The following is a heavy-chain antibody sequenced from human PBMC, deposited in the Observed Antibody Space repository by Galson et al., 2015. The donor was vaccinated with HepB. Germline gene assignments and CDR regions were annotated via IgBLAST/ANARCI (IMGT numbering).Heavy chain of an antibody. Sequence: SVKVSCKASGGTFSAYAFSWVRQAPGQGLVWVGGIVPLLGAVNYTRTLRDRVTITADHSTTTVYLELSSLTSEDTAVYFCARDRIYGSHFVYWGQGTLVTVSP. J-gene: IGHJ4*02. CDR1: GGTFSAYA. CDR2: IVPLLGAV. V-gene: IGHV1-69*10. CDR3: ARDRIYGSHFVY. D-gene: IGHD2/OR15-2a*01.